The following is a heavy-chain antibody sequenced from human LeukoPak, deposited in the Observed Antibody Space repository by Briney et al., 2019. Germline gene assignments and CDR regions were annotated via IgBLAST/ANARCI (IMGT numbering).Heavy chain of an antibody. CDR3: ARDGSSFDGSGSFDAFDV. V-gene: IGHV4-59*01. CDR2: ISTSGGT. D-gene: IGHD3-22*01. J-gene: IGHJ3*01. Sequence: SETLSLTCTVSGGSINTYFWSWIRQAQGKGLEWIGFISTSGGTKHNPSLKSRVTISVDTSKNQFSLKLTSLTAADTALYFCARDGSSFDGSGSFDAFDVWGRGTMVIVSS. CDR1: GGSINTYF.